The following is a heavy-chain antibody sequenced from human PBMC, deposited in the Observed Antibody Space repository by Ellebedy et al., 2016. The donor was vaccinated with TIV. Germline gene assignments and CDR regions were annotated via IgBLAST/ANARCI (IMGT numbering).Heavy chain of an antibody. CDR1: GFIFRSYW. V-gene: IGHV3-7*03. CDR3: AVNLWFEEFDAFDI. Sequence: GESLKISCAASGFIFRSYWMSWVRQAPGKGLEWLANIKEDGSEKYYVDPVKGRFTISRDNAKNSLYLQMNSLRAEDTAVYYCAVNLWFEEFDAFDIWGQGTMVTVSS. J-gene: IGHJ3*02. D-gene: IGHD3-10*01. CDR2: IKEDGSEK.